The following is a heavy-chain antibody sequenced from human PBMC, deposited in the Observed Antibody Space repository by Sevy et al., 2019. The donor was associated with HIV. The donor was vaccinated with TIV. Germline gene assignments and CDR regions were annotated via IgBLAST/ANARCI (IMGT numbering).Heavy chain of an antibody. J-gene: IGHJ3*02. V-gene: IGHV1-2*02. CDR1: GYPFTGHY. CDR3: ARDRGDSSAYYYFSPLTQHAFGI. Sequence: ASVKVSCKASGYPFTGHYIHWVRQAPGQGLEWMGWINPNSGGTTYAQKFQDRVTMTRDTSISTAYMELSGLRSDDTAVYYCARDRGDSSAYYYFSPLTQHAFGIWGQETMVTVSS. CDR2: INPNSGGT. D-gene: IGHD3-22*01.